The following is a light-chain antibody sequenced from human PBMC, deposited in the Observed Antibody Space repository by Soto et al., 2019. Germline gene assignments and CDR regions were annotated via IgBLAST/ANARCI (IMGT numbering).Light chain of an antibody. V-gene: IGLV1-47*01. J-gene: IGLJ2*01. CDR1: RSNIRSNF. CDR2: RNN. CDR3: ASWDDTLSGPV. Sequence: QPVLTQPPSASGTPGQRVTISCSGSRSNIRSNFVYWYQQLPGTAPKLLIYRNNLRPSGAPDRFSGSKSGTSASLAISGLRSEDEADYYCASWDDTLSGPVFGGGTKLTVL.